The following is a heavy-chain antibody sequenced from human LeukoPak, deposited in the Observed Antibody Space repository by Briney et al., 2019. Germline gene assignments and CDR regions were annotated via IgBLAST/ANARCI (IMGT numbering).Heavy chain of an antibody. CDR1: GFTFSTYW. D-gene: IGHD1-14*01. V-gene: IGHV3-7*01. CDR2: IKQDGSEK. Sequence: GGSLRLSCAASGFTFSTYWMSWVRQAPGKGLELVANIKQDGSEKYYVDSVKGRFTISRDNAKNSLYLQVNILRAEDTAVYYCARNQRRLDYWGQGTLVTVSS. J-gene: IGHJ4*02. CDR3: ARNQRRLDY.